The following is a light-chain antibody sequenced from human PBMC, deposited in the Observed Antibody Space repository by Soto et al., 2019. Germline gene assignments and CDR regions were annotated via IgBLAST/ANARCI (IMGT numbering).Light chain of an antibody. CDR1: QSVSSSY. CDR3: QQYGSSFT. CDR2: GAS. V-gene: IGKV3-20*01. J-gene: IGKJ3*01. Sequence: ETVLSQSPGTLSLSPGEGATLSCRASQSVSSSYVAWYQQRPGQTPSLLIYGASTRATGIPDRFSGSGSGTEFTLTISRLEPEDFAVYYCQQYGSSFTFGPGTKVDIK.